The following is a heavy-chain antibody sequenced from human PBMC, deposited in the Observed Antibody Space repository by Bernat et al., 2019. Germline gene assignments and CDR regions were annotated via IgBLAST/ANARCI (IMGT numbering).Heavy chain of an antibody. CDR2: ISAYNGNT. Sequence: QVQLVQSGAEVKKPGASVKVSCKASGYTFTSYGISWVRQAPGQGLEWMGWISAYNGNTNYAQKLQGRVTMTTDTSTSTAYMELRSLRSDDTAVYYCARDSVVVVAARSSGVFAFDIWGQGTMVTVSS. V-gene: IGHV1-18*01. CDR3: ARDSVVVVAARSSGVFAFDI. CDR1: GYTFTSYG. D-gene: IGHD2-15*01. J-gene: IGHJ3*02.